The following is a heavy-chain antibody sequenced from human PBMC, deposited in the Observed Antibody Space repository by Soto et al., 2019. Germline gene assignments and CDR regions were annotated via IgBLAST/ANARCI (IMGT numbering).Heavy chain of an antibody. V-gene: IGHV3-73*01. CDR2: IRSKPNTDAT. D-gene: IGHD2-15*01. Sequence: EVQLVESGGGLVQPGWSLKLSCAASGFTFSDSAMHWVRQASGKGLEWVGRIRSKPNTDATAYAASVKGRFTISRDDSKNTAYLQMNSLKPEDTAVYYCTRHVDCSGGSCYSGYYYYMDVWGKGTTVTVSS. CDR3: TRHVDCSGGSCYSGYYYYMDV. J-gene: IGHJ6*03. CDR1: GFTFSDSA.